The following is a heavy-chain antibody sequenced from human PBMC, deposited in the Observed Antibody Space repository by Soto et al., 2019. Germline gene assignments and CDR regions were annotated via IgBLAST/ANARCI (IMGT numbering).Heavy chain of an antibody. CDR3: ARDYWSSSWYHWFDP. V-gene: IGHV1-69*01. J-gene: IGHJ5*02. CDR1: GGTFSSYA. CDR2: IIPIFGTA. Sequence: QVQLVQSGAEVKKPGSSVKVSCKASGGTFSSYAISWVRQAPGQGLEWMGGIIPIFGTASYAQKFQGRVTITADESTSTAYMELSSLRSEDKAVYYCARDYWSSSWYHWFDPWGQGTLVTVSS. D-gene: IGHD6-13*01.